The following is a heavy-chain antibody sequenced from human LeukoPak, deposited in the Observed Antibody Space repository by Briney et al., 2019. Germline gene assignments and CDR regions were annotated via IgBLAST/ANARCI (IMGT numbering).Heavy chain of an antibody. J-gene: IGHJ3*02. CDR3: ATSGEQQLERRARAFDI. Sequence: GGSLRLSCAASGFTVSSNYMSWVRQAPGKGLQWVSVIYNDGATYYADSVKGRFIISRDNSKNTLYLQMSSLRAEDTAVYYCATSGEQQLERRARAFDIWGQGTMVTVSS. D-gene: IGHD6-13*01. CDR1: GFTVSSNY. V-gene: IGHV3-53*01. CDR2: IYNDGAT.